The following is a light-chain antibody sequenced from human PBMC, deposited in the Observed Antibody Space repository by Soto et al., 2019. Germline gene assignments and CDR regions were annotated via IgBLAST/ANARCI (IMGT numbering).Light chain of an antibody. CDR2: EVT. Sequence: QSALTQPPSASGSPGQSVTISCTGTSTDVGAYNYVSWYQQRPGKAPKLMIFEVTKRPSGVPDRFSGSKSGNTASLTVSGVQADDEADYYCSSYAGSNSFVFRTGTTV. V-gene: IGLV2-8*01. CDR3: SSYAGSNSFV. CDR1: STDVGAYNY. J-gene: IGLJ1*01.